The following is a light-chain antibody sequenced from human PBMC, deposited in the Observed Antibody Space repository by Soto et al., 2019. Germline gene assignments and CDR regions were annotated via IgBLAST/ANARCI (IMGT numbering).Light chain of an antibody. J-gene: IGLJ2*01. CDR1: SGHSSYA. CDR3: QTWGTGIQV. Sequence: QPVLTQSPSASASLGASVKFTCTLSSGHSSYAIAWHQQQPEKGPRYLMKLNSDGSHSKGDGIPDRFSGSSSGAERYLTISSLHSEDEADYYCQTWGTGIQVFGGGTKVTVL. V-gene: IGLV4-69*01. CDR2: LNSDGSH.